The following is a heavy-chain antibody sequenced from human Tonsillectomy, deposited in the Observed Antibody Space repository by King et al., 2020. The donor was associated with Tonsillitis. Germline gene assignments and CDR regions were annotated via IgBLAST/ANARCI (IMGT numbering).Heavy chain of an antibody. CDR2: INYSGST. Sequence: VQLQESGPGLVKPSETLSLTCTVSGGSINSYYWSWIRQPPGKGLEWIGYINYSGSTNYTPSLKSRVTISVETSKNQFSLRRSSVTAADTAVYYCARVSSDFYDSSGYHGFDIWGQGTMVTVSS. J-gene: IGHJ3*02. V-gene: IGHV4-59*01. D-gene: IGHD3-22*01. CDR3: ARVSSDFYDSSGYHGFDI. CDR1: GGSINSYY.